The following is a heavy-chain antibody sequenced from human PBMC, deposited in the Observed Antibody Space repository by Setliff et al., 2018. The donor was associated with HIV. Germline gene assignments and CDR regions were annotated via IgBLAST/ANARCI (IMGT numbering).Heavy chain of an antibody. Sequence: PGESLKISCKGSGYSFTSYWIGWVRQMPGKGLEWVGIIYPGDSDTRYSPSFQGQVTISRDDSKNTLYLQMNSLKTEDTAVYYCTAALQQQVVRWFDPWGQGTLVTVSS. CDR1: GYSFTSYW. V-gene: IGHV5-51*01. D-gene: IGHD6-13*01. J-gene: IGHJ5*02. CDR2: IYPGDSDT. CDR3: TAALQQQVVRWFDP.